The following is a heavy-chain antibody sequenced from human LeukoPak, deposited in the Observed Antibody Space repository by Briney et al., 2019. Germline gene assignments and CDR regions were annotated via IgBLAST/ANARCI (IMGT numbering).Heavy chain of an antibody. D-gene: IGHD6-13*01. CDR2: ISWNSGTI. CDR3: VKDIDPSTSWTGGAF. V-gene: IGHV3-9*01. CDR1: GFSFHSYA. J-gene: IGHJ4*02. Sequence: PGGSLRLSCAASGFSFHSYAMHWVRQAPGKGLEWVSGISWNSGTIGYADSVKGRFTISRDNAKNSLYVQMNSLRAEDTAFYYCVKDIDPSTSWTGGAFWGQGTLVTVSS.